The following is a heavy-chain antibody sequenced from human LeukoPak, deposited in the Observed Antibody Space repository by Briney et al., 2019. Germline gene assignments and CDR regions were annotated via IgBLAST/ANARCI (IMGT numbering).Heavy chain of an antibody. J-gene: IGHJ4*02. CDR1: GYTFTSYY. CDR2: INPSGGTT. CDR3: ARDPSVSGYSFGYFDY. D-gene: IGHD5-18*01. Sequence: GASVKVSCKASGYTFTSYYMHWVRQAPGQGLEWMGIINPSGGTTSYAQKFQGRGTMTRDTSTSTVYMELSSLRSEDTAVYYCARDPSVSGYSFGYFDYWGQGTLVTVSS. V-gene: IGHV1-46*01.